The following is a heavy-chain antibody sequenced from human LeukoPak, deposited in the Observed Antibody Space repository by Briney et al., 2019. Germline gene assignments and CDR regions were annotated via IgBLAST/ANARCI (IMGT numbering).Heavy chain of an antibody. CDR1: GYTFTSYY. J-gene: IGHJ4*02. D-gene: IGHD1-26*01. V-gene: IGHV1-46*01. CDR3: ARELVGATTTSSLGFDY. CDR2: INPSGGST. Sequence: ASVKVSCKASGYTFTSYYMHWVRQAPGQGLEWMGIINPSGGSTSYAQKFQGRVTMTRDMSTSTGYMELRSLRSDDTAVYYCARELVGATTTSSLGFDYWGQGTLVTVSS.